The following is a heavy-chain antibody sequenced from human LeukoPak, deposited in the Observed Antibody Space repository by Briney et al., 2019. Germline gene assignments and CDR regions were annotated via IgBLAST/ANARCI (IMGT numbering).Heavy chain of an antibody. CDR3: ARDNAYMFDY. Sequence: GGSLRLSCAASGFTFSSYWMNWVRKAPGKGLVWVAHINTDGRTTTYADSVKGRFTVSRDNAKNTLYLEMNRLRAEDTAVYYCARDNAYMFDYWDQGTQVTVSS. CDR2: INTDGRTT. V-gene: IGHV3-74*01. J-gene: IGHJ4*02. CDR1: GFTFSSYW. D-gene: IGHD5-24*01.